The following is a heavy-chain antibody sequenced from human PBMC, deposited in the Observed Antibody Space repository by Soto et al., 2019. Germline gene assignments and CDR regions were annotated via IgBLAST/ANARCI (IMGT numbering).Heavy chain of an antibody. CDR1: GFTFSNYG. V-gene: IGHV3-33*01. Sequence: QVQLVESGRGVVQPGRSLRLSCAASGFTFSNYGLHWVRQAPGKGLEWVADIWYDGRSKNYVDSVKGRFTISRDNSKNTLYLEMNSLRAEDSAVYYCGRVDRYYGMDVWGQGTTVTVSS. J-gene: IGHJ6*02. CDR3: GRVDRYYGMDV. CDR2: IWYDGRSK.